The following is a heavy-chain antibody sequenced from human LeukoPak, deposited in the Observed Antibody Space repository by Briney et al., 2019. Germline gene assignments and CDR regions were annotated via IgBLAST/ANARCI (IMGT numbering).Heavy chain of an antibody. J-gene: IGHJ4*02. V-gene: IGHV3-23*01. CDR1: GFPLGSYA. Sequence: TGGSLRLSCAASGFPLGSYAMSWVRQAPGEGLEWVSTVSGTGETTYYADSVKGRFNISRDNSKNTLYLQMNSLRPDDPAIYYCAKGHPNYYDNSGYDYWGQGTLVTVSS. CDR2: VSGTGETT. CDR3: AKGHPNYYDNSGYDY. D-gene: IGHD3-22*01.